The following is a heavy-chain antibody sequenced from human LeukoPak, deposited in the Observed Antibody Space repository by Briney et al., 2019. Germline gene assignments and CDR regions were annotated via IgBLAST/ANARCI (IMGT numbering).Heavy chain of an antibody. CDR3: ARDQAAALYYFDY. V-gene: IGHV1-3*01. CDR1: GYTFTIYA. D-gene: IGHD2-15*01. CDR2: INAGNGNT. Sequence: ASLTVSCKPSGYTFTIYAMHWVRQAPGQRFECIGWINAGNGNTKYSQKFQGRVTITRDTSASTAYMELSSLRSEDTAVYYCARDQAAALYYFDYWGQGTLVTVSS. J-gene: IGHJ4*02.